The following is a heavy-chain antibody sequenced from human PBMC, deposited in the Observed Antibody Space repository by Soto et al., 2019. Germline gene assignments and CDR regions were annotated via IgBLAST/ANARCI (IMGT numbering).Heavy chain of an antibody. CDR1: GFTFSDHY. J-gene: IGHJ6*02. CDR2: TRNKANSYTT. Sequence: GGSLRLSCAASGFTFSDHYMDWVRQAPGKGLEWVGRTRNKANSYTTEYAASVKGRFTISRDDSKNSLYLQMNSLKTEDTAVYYCARGGYCSSTSCHSDYYGMDVWGQGTTVTLSS. CDR3: ARGGYCSSTSCHSDYYGMDV. D-gene: IGHD2-2*01. V-gene: IGHV3-72*01.